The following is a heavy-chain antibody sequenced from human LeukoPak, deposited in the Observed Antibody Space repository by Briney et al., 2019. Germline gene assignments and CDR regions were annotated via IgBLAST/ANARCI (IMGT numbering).Heavy chain of an antibody. CDR2: IKSKTDGGTT. CDR3: TTDPTKVWELLRLGAFDI. Sequence: GGSLRLSCAASGFTFSNAWMSWVRQAPGKGLEWVGRIKSKTDGGTTDYAAPVKGRFTISRDDSKNTLYLQMNSLKTEDTAVYYCTTDPTKVWELLRLGAFDIWGQGTMVTVSS. J-gene: IGHJ3*02. V-gene: IGHV3-15*01. CDR1: GFTFSNAW. D-gene: IGHD1-26*01.